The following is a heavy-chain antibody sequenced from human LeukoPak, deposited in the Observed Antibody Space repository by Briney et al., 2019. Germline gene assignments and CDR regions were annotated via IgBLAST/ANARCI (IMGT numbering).Heavy chain of an antibody. D-gene: IGHD2-21*01. CDR3: ATAILARPFDY. CDR1: GGSFSGYY. J-gene: IGHJ4*02. CDR2: INHSGST. Sequence: SETLSLTCAVYGGSFSGYYWTWIRQPPGKGLEWIGEINHSGSTNYNPSLKSRVTISVDTSKNQFSLKLSSVTAADTAVYYCATAILARPFDYWGQGTLVTVSS. V-gene: IGHV4-34*01.